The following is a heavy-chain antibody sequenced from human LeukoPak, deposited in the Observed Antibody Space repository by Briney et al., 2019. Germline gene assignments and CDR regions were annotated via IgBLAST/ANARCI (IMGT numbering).Heavy chain of an antibody. CDR1: GGSISNNSYY. CDR3: ASDYYDSRGYDYFDY. D-gene: IGHD3-22*01. Sequence: SETLSLTCTVSGGSISNNSYYWGWIRQPPGKGLEWIGNIYYSGTTYYNPFLKSRVTISIDTSKNQFSLKLSSVTAADTAVYYCASDYYDSRGYDYFDYWGQGTLVTVSS. J-gene: IGHJ4*02. V-gene: IGHV4-39*07. CDR2: IYYSGTT.